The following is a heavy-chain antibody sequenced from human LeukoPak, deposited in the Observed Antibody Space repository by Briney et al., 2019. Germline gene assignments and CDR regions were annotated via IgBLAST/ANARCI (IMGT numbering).Heavy chain of an antibody. CDR3: ARGNSGLLWFGELSRNEIDY. J-gene: IGHJ4*02. D-gene: IGHD3-10*01. Sequence: ASQTLSLTCTVSGGSISSGGYYWSWIRQHPGKGLEWIGYIYYSGSTYYNPSLKSRVTISVDTSKNQFSLKLSSVTAADTAVYYCARGNSGLLWFGELSRNEIDYWGQGTLVTVSS. CDR2: IYYSGST. V-gene: IGHV4-31*03. CDR1: GGSISSGGYY.